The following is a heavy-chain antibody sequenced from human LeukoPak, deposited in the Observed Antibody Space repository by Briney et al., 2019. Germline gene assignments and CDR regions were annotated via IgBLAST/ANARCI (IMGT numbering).Heavy chain of an antibody. CDR3: ARGLAAREIYYYYMDV. V-gene: IGHV1-2*02. Sequence: ASVKVSCKASGYTFTGYYMHWVRQAPGQGLEWMGWINPNSDGTNYAQKFQGRVNMTRDTSISTAYMDLSRLRSDDTAVYYCARGLAAREIYYYYMDVWGKGTTVTVSS. CDR1: GYTFTGYY. D-gene: IGHD6-6*01. CDR2: INPNSDGT. J-gene: IGHJ6*03.